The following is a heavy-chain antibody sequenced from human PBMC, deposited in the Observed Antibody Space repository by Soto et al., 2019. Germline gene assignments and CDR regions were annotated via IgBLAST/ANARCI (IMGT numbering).Heavy chain of an antibody. V-gene: IGHV3-23*01. CDR1: GFTSSSYA. J-gene: IGHJ5*02. CDR3: NPPAVLGYNWFDP. Sequence: EVQLLESGGGLVQPGGSLRLSCAASGFTSSSYAMSWVRQAPGKGLEWVSAISGSGGSTYYADSVKGRFTISRDNSKNTLYLQMNSLRAEDTAVYYCNPPAVLGYNWFDPWGQGTLVTVSS. CDR2: ISGSGGST.